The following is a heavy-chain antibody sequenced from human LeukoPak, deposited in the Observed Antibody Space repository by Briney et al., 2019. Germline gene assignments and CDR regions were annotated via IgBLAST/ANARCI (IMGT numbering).Heavy chain of an antibody. Sequence: ASVKVSCKASGYVFTSFYMHWVRQAPGQGLEWMGIIKPSGGDTSFAQKFQARVTLTRDTSTSTVYMELSSLTSEDTAVYYCARDWSESGIAVADYFDYWGQGTLSPFPQ. J-gene: IGHJ4*02. CDR1: GYVFTSFY. V-gene: IGHV1-46*01. D-gene: IGHD6-19*01. CDR2: IKPSGGDT. CDR3: ARDWSESGIAVADYFDY.